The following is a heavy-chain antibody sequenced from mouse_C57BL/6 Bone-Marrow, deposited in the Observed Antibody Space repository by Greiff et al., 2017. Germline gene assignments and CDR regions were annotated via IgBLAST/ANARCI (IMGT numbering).Heavy chain of an antibody. Sequence: EVKLMESWGDLVKPGGSLKLSCAASGFTFSSYGMSWVRQTPDKRLVWVATISSGGSYTYYPDCVKGRFTISSDNAKNTLYLQMSSLKSEDTAMYYGARKRIYYSNQDRCFDVWGTGTTVTVSS. CDR3: ARKRIYYSNQDRCFDV. CDR1: GFTFSSYG. V-gene: IGHV5-6*01. CDR2: ISSGGSYT. D-gene: IGHD2-5*01. J-gene: IGHJ1*03.